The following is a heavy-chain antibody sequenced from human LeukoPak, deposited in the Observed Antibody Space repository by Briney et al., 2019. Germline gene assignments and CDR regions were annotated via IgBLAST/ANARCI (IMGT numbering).Heavy chain of an antibody. D-gene: IGHD3-3*01. CDR2: ITGDDST. CDR1: GFTFGTFA. V-gene: IGHV3-23*01. J-gene: IGHJ4*02. Sequence: GGSLRLSCAASGFTFGTFAFSWVRQAPGKGLEWVSSITGDDSTYYADSVKGRFTIYRDTSSNTLYLQMNSLRAEDTALYYCAKGHYDFRDYWGQGTLVTVSS. CDR3: AKGHYDFRDY.